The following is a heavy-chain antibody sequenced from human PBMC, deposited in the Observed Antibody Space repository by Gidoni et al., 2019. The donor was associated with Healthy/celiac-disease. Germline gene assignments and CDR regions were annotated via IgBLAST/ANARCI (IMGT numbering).Heavy chain of an antibody. J-gene: IGHJ4*02. Sequence: QLQLQESGPGLVKPSETLSLTCTVSGGSISSSSYYWGWIRQPPGKGLEWIGSIYYSGSTYYNPSLKSRVTISVDTSKNQFSLKLSSVTAADTAVYYCARRLYSSSWRVFDYWGQGTLVTVSS. V-gene: IGHV4-39*01. D-gene: IGHD6-13*01. CDR2: IYYSGST. CDR3: ARRLYSSSWRVFDY. CDR1: GGSISSSSYY.